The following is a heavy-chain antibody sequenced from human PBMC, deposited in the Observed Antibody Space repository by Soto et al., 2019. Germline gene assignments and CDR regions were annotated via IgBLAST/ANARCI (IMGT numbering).Heavy chain of an antibody. CDR3: ARVSTVWFGAYYYGMDV. CDR1: GYTFTSYG. V-gene: IGHV1-18*01. Sequence: QVQLVQSGAEVKKPGASVKVSCKASGYTFTSYGINWVRRAPGQGLEWMGWISAYNGNTNYAPKLQGRVTMTTDTSTTTAYMELRSLRSDDTAVYYCARVSTVWFGAYYYGMDVWDQGTTVTVSS. D-gene: IGHD3-10*01. J-gene: IGHJ6*02. CDR2: ISAYNGNT.